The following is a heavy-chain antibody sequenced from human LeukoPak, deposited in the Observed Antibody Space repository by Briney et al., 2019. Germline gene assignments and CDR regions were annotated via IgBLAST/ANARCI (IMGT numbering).Heavy chain of an antibody. CDR3: AKAVAAPKVYYFDY. CDR2: ISGSGGRT. V-gene: IGHV3-23*01. CDR1: GFTFSDYY. J-gene: IGHJ4*02. D-gene: IGHD6-19*01. Sequence: GGSLRLSCVASGFTFSDYYMIWIRQAPGKGLEWVSAISGSGGRTYYAESVKGRFTVSRDNSKNTLYLQMNSLRAEDTALYYCAKAVAAPKVYYFDYWGQGTLVTVSS.